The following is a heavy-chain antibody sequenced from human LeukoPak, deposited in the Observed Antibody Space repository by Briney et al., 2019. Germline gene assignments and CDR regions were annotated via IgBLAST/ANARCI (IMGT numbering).Heavy chain of an antibody. J-gene: IGHJ4*02. D-gene: IGHD6-19*01. V-gene: IGHV4-4*07. CDR1: GVSVSSTS. CDR2: IHSSGST. Sequence: SETLSLTCTFSGVSVSSTSWSWIRQPAGKGLQWIGRIHSSGSTNYNPSLKSRVSMTVDTSKNQFSLNVDSVTAADTAIYYCAIMGLWSSGFASFDSSGQGKMVTVSS. CDR3: AIMGLWSSGFASFDS.